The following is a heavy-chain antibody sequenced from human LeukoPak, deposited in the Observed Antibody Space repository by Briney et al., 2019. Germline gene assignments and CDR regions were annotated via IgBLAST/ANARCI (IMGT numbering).Heavy chain of an antibody. D-gene: IGHD2-15*01. CDR1: GYTFTSYD. CDR3: ARVHRQGGGDY. Sequence: ASVTVSCTASGYTFTSYDINWVRQATGQGLEWMGWMNPNSGNTGYAQKFQGRVTMTRNTSISTAYMELSRLRSDDTAVYYCARVHRQGGGDYWGQGTLVTVSS. V-gene: IGHV1-8*01. J-gene: IGHJ4*02. CDR2: MNPNSGNT.